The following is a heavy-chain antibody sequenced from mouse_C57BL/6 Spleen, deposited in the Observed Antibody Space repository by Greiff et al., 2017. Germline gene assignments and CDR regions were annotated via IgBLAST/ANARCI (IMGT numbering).Heavy chain of an antibody. D-gene: IGHD2-12*01. Sequence: ESGPGLVKPSQSLSLTCSVTGYSITSGYYWNWIRQFPGNKLEWMGYISYDGSNNYNPSLKNRISITRDTSKNQFFLKLNSVTTEDTATYYCAREYYTNSYAMDYWGQGTSVTVSS. V-gene: IGHV3-6*01. CDR3: AREYYTNSYAMDY. CDR1: GYSITSGYY. J-gene: IGHJ4*01. CDR2: ISYDGSN.